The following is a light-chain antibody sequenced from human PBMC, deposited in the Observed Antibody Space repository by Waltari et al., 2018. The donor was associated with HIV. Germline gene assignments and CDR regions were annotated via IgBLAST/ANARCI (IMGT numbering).Light chain of an antibody. CDR1: SSDVGSYNL. J-gene: IGLJ2*01. CDR2: EVS. CDR3: CSYAGSPRV. Sequence: QSALTQPASVSGSPGQSITISCTGTSSDVGSYNLVSWYQQHPGKAPKLMIYEVSKRPSGVSHRFSGSKSGNTASLTISGLQAEDEADYYCCSYAGSPRVFGGGTKLTVL. V-gene: IGLV2-23*02.